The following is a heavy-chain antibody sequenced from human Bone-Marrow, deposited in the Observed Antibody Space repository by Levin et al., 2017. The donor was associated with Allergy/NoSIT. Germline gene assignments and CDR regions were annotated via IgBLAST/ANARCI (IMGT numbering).Heavy chain of an antibody. J-gene: IGHJ4*02. CDR2: INTNTGNP. CDR3: ARDEYSSSTLSLDY. Sequence: GESLKISCKASGYTFTSYAMNWVRQAPGQGLEWMGWINTNTGNPTYAQGFTGRFVFSLDTSVSTAYLQICSLKAEDTAVYYCARDEYSSSTLSLDYWGQGTLVTVSS. V-gene: IGHV7-4-1*01. CDR1: GYTFTSYA. D-gene: IGHD6-6*01.